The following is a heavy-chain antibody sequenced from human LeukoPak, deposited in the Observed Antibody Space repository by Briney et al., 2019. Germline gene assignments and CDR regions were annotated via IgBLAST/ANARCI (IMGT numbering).Heavy chain of an antibody. CDR2: INPNSGGT. J-gene: IGHJ4*02. Sequence: ASVKVSCKASGYTFTDYYMHWVRQAPGQGLEWMGWINPNSGGTNYAQKFQGRVTMTRDTSISTAYMELSRLRSDDTAVYYCAREGPIVGATHLVDYWGQGTLVTDSS. CDR3: AREGPIVGATHLVDY. D-gene: IGHD1-26*01. CDR1: GYTFTDYY. V-gene: IGHV1-2*02.